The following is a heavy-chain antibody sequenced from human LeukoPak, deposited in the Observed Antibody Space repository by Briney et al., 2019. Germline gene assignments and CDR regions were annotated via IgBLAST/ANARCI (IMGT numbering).Heavy chain of an antibody. Sequence: SETLSLTCAVSGGPISPYHWTWIRQPPGKGLEWIGYISYSGSTNYNPSLKSRVTISIDTSKSQFSLKLSSVTAADTAVYYCARHLDYYGSGSYEYWGQGTLVTVSS. CDR3: ARHLDYYGSGSYEY. CDR1: GGPISPYH. D-gene: IGHD3-10*01. CDR2: ISYSGST. J-gene: IGHJ4*02. V-gene: IGHV4-59*08.